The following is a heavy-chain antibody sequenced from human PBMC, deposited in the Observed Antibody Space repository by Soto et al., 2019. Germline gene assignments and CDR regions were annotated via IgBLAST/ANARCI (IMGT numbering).Heavy chain of an antibody. J-gene: IGHJ4*02. V-gene: IGHV4-59*12. CDR3: ARCGGPCDY. Sequence: SETLSLTSPVSGCSISSYGWSWMRQPPGKGLEWIGYSYHTGRTDYNPSLKSRVTISVDRSENQFSLKLNSVTAADTAVYYCARCGGPCDYWGQGTLVTVSS. CDR2: SYHTGRT. D-gene: IGHD2-21*01. CDR1: GCSISSYG.